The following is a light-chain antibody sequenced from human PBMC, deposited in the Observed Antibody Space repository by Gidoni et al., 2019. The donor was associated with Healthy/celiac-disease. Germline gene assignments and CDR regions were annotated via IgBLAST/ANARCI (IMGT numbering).Light chain of an antibody. CDR3: QQRTT. V-gene: IGKV3-11*01. CDR1: QSVSIY. J-gene: IGKJ4*01. Sequence: EIVLTQSPVTLSLSPGERTTLSCRASQSVSIYLAWYQQKPGQAPRLLIYEASNSATGIPGRFSGSGSGTDFTLTISSLEPEDFAVYYCQQRTTFGGGTKVEIK. CDR2: EAS.